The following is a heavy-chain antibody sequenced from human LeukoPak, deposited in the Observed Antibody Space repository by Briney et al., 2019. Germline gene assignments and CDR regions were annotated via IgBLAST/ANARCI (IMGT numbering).Heavy chain of an antibody. D-gene: IGHD6-6*01. CDR3: ASPDSSSSSAFDI. CDR1: GFTFSSYA. CDR2: ISYDGSNK. Sequence: PGGSLRLSCAASGFTFSSYAMHWVRQAPGKGLEWVAVISYDGSNKYYADSVKGRFTISRDNSKNTLYLQMNSLRAEDTAVYYCASPDSSSSSAFDIWGQGTMVTVSS. J-gene: IGHJ3*02. V-gene: IGHV3-30*04.